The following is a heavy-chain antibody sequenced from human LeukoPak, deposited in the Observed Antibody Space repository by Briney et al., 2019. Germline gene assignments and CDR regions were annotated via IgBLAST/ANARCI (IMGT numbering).Heavy chain of an antibody. V-gene: IGHV1-46*01. CDR3: ARDEYSSGWYSDAFDI. CDR1: GCTFTSYY. D-gene: IGHD6-19*01. J-gene: IGHJ3*02. CDR2: INPSGGST. Sequence: ASVKVSCKASGCTFTSYYMHWVRQAPGQGLEWMGIINPSGGSTSYAQKFQGRVTMTRDTSTSTVYMELSSLRSEDTAVYYCARDEYSSGWYSDAFDIWGQGTMVTVSS.